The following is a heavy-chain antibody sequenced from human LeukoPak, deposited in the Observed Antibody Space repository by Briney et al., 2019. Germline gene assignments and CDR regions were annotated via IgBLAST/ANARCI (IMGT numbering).Heavy chain of an antibody. V-gene: IGHV3-23*01. J-gene: IGHJ4*02. CDR2: ISGSGGST. Sequence: GGSLRLSCAASGFTFSSYAMSWVRQAPGKGLEWVSAISGSGGSTYYADSVKGRFTISRGNSKNTLYLQMNSLRAEDTAVYYCAKDRPRSSSWYYFDYWGQGTLVTVSS. CDR3: AKDRPRSSSWYYFDY. CDR1: GFTFSSYA. D-gene: IGHD6-13*01.